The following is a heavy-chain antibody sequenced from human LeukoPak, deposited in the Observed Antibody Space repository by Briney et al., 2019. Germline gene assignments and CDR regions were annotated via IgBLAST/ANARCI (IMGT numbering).Heavy chain of an antibody. J-gene: IGHJ4*02. Sequence: PSVTLSLTCTVSGGSISSSSYYWGWIRQPPGKGLEWIGSIYYSGSTYYNPSLKSRVTISVDTSKNQFSLKLSSVTAADTAVYYCARGWFPGDYFDYWGQGTLVTVSS. V-gene: IGHV4-39*07. D-gene: IGHD2-15*01. CDR1: GGSISSSSYY. CDR3: ARGWFPGDYFDY. CDR2: IYYSGST.